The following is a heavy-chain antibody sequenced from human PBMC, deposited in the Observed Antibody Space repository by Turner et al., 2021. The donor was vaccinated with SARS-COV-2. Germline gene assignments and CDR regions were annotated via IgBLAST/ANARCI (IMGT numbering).Heavy chain of an antibody. CDR1: A. CDR2: IGGSSEET. Sequence: AIRGVRQAPGRWLEWVSSIGGSSEETYFANSAKGRFTISRDNSKSTLYLQMNSLRADDTAVYYCAKYEGHNAAAFDFWGQGTLVTVSS. J-gene: IGHJ3*01. D-gene: IGHD2-15*01. CDR3: AKYEGHNAAAFDF. V-gene: IGHV3-23*01.